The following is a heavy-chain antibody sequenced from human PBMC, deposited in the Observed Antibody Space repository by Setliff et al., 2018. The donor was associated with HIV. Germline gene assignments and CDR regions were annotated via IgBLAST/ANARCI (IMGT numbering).Heavy chain of an antibody. CDR1: GGSISSSGNY. CDR2: IYYTGST. CDR3: ARDLSPYGSGDPYYYYGMDV. V-gene: IGHV4-31*02. D-gene: IGHD3-10*01. Sequence: PSETLSLTCTVSGGSISSSGNYWTWIRQRPGKGLEWIGYIYYTGSTYYHPSLKSRVLISVDTSNNLFSLSLRSVTAADTAVYCCARDLSPYGSGDPYYYYGMDVWGQGTTVTVSS. J-gene: IGHJ6*02.